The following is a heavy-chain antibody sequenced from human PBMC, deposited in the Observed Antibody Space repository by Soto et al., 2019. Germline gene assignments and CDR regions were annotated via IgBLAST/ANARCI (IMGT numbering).Heavy chain of an antibody. CDR1: GFTFSSYG. Sequence: GGSLRLSCAASGFTFSSYGMHWVRQAPGKGLEWVAVIWYDGSNKYYADSVKGRFTISRDNSKNTLYLQMNSLRAEDTAVYYCARSLAAAGSFYYYYMDVGGKGTTVTVSS. CDR3: ARSLAAAGSFYYYYMDV. V-gene: IGHV3-33*01. D-gene: IGHD6-13*01. J-gene: IGHJ6*03. CDR2: IWYDGSNK.